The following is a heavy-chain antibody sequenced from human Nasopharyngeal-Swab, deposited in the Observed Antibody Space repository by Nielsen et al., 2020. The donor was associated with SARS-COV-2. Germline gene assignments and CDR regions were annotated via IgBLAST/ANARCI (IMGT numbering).Heavy chain of an antibody. CDR3: ARTMVVVRYYYYYMDV. Sequence: SETLSLTCAVSGGSFSGYYWSWIRQPPGKGLEWIGGINHSGSTNYNPSLKSRVTISVDTSKNQFSLKLSSVTAADTAVYYCARTMVVVRYYYYYMDVWGKGTTVTVSS. V-gene: IGHV4-34*01. D-gene: IGHD2-21*01. CDR1: GGSFSGYY. CDR2: INHSGST. J-gene: IGHJ6*03.